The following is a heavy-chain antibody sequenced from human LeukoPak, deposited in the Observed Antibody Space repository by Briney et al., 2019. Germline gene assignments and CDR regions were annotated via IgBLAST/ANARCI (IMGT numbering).Heavy chain of an antibody. D-gene: IGHD3-3*01. CDR2: INHSGST. Sequence: SETLSLTCAVYGGSFSGYYWSWIRQPPGKGLEWIGEINHSGSTNYNPSLKSRVTISVDTSKNQFSLKLSSVTAADTAGYYCASYDFWSGWYYWGQGTLVTVSS. J-gene: IGHJ4*02. CDR1: GGSFSGYY. V-gene: IGHV4-34*01. CDR3: ASYDFWSGWYY.